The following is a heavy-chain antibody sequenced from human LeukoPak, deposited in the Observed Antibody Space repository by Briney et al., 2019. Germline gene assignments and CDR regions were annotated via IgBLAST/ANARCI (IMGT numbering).Heavy chain of an antibody. Sequence: PGGSLRLSCSVSGFTFSSYTMHWVRQAPGKGLVWVSRINSDGSSTSYADSVKGRFTISRDNAKNTLYLQMNSLRAEDTAVYYCASGTTFLDYWGQGTLVTVSS. CDR1: GFTFSSYT. CDR2: INSDGSST. CDR3: ASGTTFLDY. J-gene: IGHJ4*02. D-gene: IGHD4-17*01. V-gene: IGHV3-74*01.